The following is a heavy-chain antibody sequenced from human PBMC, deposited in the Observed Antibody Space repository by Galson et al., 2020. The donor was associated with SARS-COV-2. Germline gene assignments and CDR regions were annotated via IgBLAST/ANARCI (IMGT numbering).Heavy chain of an antibody. CDR3: AREVMITFGGVIVMPSYLGY. CDR2: IYYSGST. Sequence: ETSETLSLTCTVSGGSISSYYWSWIRQPPGKGLEWIGYIYYSGSTNYNPSLKSRVTISVDTSKNQFSLKLSSVTAADTAVYYCAREVMITFGGVIVMPSYLGYWGQGTLVTVSS. CDR1: GGSISSYY. D-gene: IGHD3-16*02. J-gene: IGHJ4*02. V-gene: IGHV4-59*01.